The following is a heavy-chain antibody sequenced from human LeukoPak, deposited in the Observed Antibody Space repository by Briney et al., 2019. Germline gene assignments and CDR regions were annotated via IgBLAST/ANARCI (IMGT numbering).Heavy chain of an antibody. CDR3: AKDGGYSGYDPNVDS. CDR1: GFTFSSYA. J-gene: IGHJ4*02. Sequence: PGGSLRLSCAASGFTFSSYAMSWVRQAPGKGLEWVSAISGNGGSTYYADSVKGRFTISRDNAKNTVYLEMNSLRAEDTALYYCAKDGGYSGYDPNVDSCGQRTLCTVSS. CDR2: ISGNGGST. D-gene: IGHD5-12*01. V-gene: IGHV3-23*01.